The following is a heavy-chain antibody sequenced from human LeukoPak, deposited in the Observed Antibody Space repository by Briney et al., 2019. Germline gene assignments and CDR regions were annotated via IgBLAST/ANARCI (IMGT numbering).Heavy chain of an antibody. CDR1: GYSFTSYG. CDR2: ISAYNGNT. Sequence: ASVKVSCKASGYSFTSYGISWVRQAPGQGLEWMGWISAYNGNTNYAQKLQGRVTMTTDTSTSTAYMELRSLRSDDTAVYYCARGRGDDSSGYYYPWFDPWGQGTLVTVSS. CDR3: ARGRGDDSSGYYYPWFDP. V-gene: IGHV1-18*01. D-gene: IGHD3-22*01. J-gene: IGHJ5*02.